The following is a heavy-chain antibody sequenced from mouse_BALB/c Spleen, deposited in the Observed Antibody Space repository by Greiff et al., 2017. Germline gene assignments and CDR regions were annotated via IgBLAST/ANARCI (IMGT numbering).Heavy chain of an antibody. J-gene: IGHJ4*01. CDR2: INPSSGYT. CDR1: GYTFTSYT. CDR3: ARLFYYAMDY. Sequence: QVQLQQSAAELARPGASVKMSCKASGYTFTSYTMHWVKQRPGQGLEWIGYINPSSGYTEYNQKFKDKTTLTADKSSSTAYMQLSSLTSEDSAVYYCARLFYYAMDYWGQGTSVTVSS. V-gene: IGHV1-4*02.